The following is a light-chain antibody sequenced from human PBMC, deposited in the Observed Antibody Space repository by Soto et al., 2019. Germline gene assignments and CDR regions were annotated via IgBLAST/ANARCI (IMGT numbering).Light chain of an antibody. V-gene: IGKV1-5*01. CDR2: DAS. CDR3: QQYNSYPWT. J-gene: IGKJ1*01. Sequence: DIQMTQSPSTLSASVGDRVTITCRPSQSISSWLAWYQQKPGKAPKLLIYDASSLESGVPSRFSGSGSGTEFTLTITSLQPDDFATYYCQQYNSYPWTVGQGTKVDIK. CDR1: QSISSW.